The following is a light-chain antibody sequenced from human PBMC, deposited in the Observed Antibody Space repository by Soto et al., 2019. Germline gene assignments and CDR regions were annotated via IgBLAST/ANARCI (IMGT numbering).Light chain of an antibody. J-gene: IGLJ2*01. V-gene: IGLV2-8*01. Sequence: QSALTQPPSASGSPGQSVTISCTGTSSDVGGYNYVSWYQQHPGKAPKVMIYEVSKRPSGVPDRFSGSKSGNTASLTVSGLQAEEEADYYCSSYAGSNIVLFGGGTKLTVL. CDR1: SSDVGGYNY. CDR2: EVS. CDR3: SSYAGSNIVL.